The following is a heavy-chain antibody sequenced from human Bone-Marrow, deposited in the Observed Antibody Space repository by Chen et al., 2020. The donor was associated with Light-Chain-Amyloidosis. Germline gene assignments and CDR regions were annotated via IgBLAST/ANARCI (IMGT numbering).Heavy chain of an antibody. CDR3: ARSPYSTVAPHYYGMDL. Sequence: EVQLVESGGGLAQPGRSLRLSCAASGFTFDDYAMHWVRQVPGKGPEWVSSISWNSNSIAYADSVRGRFTISGDNARNSLYLQMNSLRAEDTAVYYCARSPYSTVAPHYYGMDLWGQGITVTVSS. D-gene: IGHD6-13*01. J-gene: IGHJ6*02. CDR2: ISWNSNSI. V-gene: IGHV3-9*01. CDR1: GFTFDDYA.